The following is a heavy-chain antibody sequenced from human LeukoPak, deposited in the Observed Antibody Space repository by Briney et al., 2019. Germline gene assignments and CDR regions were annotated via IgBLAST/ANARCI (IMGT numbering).Heavy chain of an antibody. CDR3: ARGEIYSSSWYYFDY. V-gene: IGHV3-64*01. J-gene: IGHJ4*02. CDR1: GFTFSSYA. CDR2: ISSNGGST. D-gene: IGHD6-13*01. Sequence: PGGSLRLSCAASGFTFSSYAMHWVRQAPGKGLEYVSAISSNGGSTYYANSVKGRFTISRDNSKNTLYLQMGSLRAGDMAVYYCARGEIYSSSWYYFDYWGQGTLVTVSS.